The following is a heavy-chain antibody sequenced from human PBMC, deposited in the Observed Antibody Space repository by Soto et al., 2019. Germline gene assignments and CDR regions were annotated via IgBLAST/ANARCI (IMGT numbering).Heavy chain of an antibody. CDR1: GFTFGDYA. CDR3: TRARYRTSSSYSYGLDV. Sequence: GGSLRLSCKGSGFTFGDYAISWVRQAPGKGLEWVGFIKSEAYGGTTEYAASVKRRLGISSDESKSIAYLQMNTLRIEDTAVYYCTRARYRTSSSYSYGLDVWGQGTTVTVSS. D-gene: IGHD6-6*01. CDR2: IKSEAYGGTT. J-gene: IGHJ6*02. V-gene: IGHV3-49*04.